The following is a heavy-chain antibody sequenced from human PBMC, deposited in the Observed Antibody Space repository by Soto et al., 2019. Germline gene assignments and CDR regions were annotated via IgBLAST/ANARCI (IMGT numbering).Heavy chain of an antibody. Sequence: QVQLVQSGAEVKKPGASVKVSCKASGYTFTSYGISWVRQAPEQGLEWMGWISAYNGNTNYAQKLQGRVTMTTDTATSPAYMELRRLRSDDTAVYYCARESAVAALDPWGQGTLVTVSS. CDR3: ARESAVAALDP. J-gene: IGHJ5*02. D-gene: IGHD6-19*01. V-gene: IGHV1-18*01. CDR1: GYTFTSYG. CDR2: ISAYNGNT.